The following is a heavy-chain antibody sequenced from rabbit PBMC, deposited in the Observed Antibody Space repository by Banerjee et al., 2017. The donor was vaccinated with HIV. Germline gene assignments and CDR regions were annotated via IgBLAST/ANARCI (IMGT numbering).Heavy chain of an antibody. Sequence: QEQLVESGGDLVKPGASLTLTCTASGFSFSGSAWICWVRQAPGKGLEWIACIYTGSSGSTYYASWAKGRFTISKTSSTTVTLQMTSLTAADTATYFCARRLYGDVRHYNLWGPGTLVTVS. CDR3: ARRLYGDVRHYNL. D-gene: IGHD2-1*01. CDR1: GFSFSGSAW. J-gene: IGHJ4*01. CDR2: IYTGSSGST. V-gene: IGHV1S45*01.